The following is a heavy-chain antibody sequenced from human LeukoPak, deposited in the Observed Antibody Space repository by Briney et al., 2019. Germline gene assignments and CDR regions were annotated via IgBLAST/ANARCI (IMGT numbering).Heavy chain of an antibody. D-gene: IGHD5-18*01. CDR3: ARSRGYSYGYNY. V-gene: IGHV4-39*07. CDR2: IYYSGNT. J-gene: IGHJ4*02. CDR1: GGSISSTSYY. Sequence: SETLSLTCTVSGGSISSTSYYWGWIRQPPGKGLEWIGSIYYSGNTYYNPSLKSRVTISVDTSKNQFSLKLSSVTAADTAVYYCARSRGYSYGYNYWGQGTLVTVSS.